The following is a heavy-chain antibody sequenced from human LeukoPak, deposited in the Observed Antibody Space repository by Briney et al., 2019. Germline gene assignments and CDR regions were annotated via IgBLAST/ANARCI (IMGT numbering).Heavy chain of an antibody. Sequence: GGSLRLFCAASGFTFSSYNMNWVRQAPGKGLEWVASISSSSNYIYYVDSVKGRFTISRDNAKNSLYLQMNSLRAEDTAVYYCARGGSYFDYWGQGTLVTVSS. CDR1: GFTFSSYN. J-gene: IGHJ4*02. CDR2: ISSSSNYI. V-gene: IGHV3-21*01. CDR3: ARGGSYFDY. D-gene: IGHD1-26*01.